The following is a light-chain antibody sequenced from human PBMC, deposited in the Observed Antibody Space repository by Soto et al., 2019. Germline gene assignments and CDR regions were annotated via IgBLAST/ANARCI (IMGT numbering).Light chain of an antibody. V-gene: IGKV1-9*01. Sequence: DIQLTQSPPFLSASVGDRVTITCRASQGISNYLAWYQQKPGKAPKLLIYSASTLQGGVPFRFSGSGSGTEFSLTISSLQPEDFATYYCQQLNSYPFTFGGGTKVEIK. CDR2: SAS. CDR1: QGISNY. J-gene: IGKJ4*01. CDR3: QQLNSYPFT.